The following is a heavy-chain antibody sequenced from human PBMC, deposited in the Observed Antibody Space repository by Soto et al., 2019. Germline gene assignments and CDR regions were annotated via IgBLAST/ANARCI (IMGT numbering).Heavy chain of an antibody. CDR2: IIPIFGTA. Sequence: SVKVSCKASGGTFSSYAISWVRQAPGQGLEWMGGIIPIFGTANYAQKFQGRVTITADESTSTAYMELSSLRSEDTAVYYCARVRGDIVVVPAAMGDYYYYGMDVWGQGTTVTVSS. V-gene: IGHV1-69*13. D-gene: IGHD2-2*01. CDR3: ARVRGDIVVVPAAMGDYYYYGMDV. J-gene: IGHJ6*02. CDR1: GGTFSSYA.